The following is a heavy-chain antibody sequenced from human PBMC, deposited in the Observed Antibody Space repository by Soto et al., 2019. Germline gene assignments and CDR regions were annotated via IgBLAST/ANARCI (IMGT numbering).Heavy chain of an antibody. CDR3: ARGQGNYYYYGMDV. CDR1: GYTFTGYY. V-gene: IGHV1-2*02. CDR2: INPNSGGT. D-gene: IGHD3-10*01. J-gene: IGHJ6*02. Sequence: ASVKVSCKASGYTFTGYYMRWVRQAPGQGLEWMGWINPNSGGTNYAQKFQGRVTMTRDTSISTAYMELSRLRSDDTAVYYCARGQGNYYYYGMDVWGQGTTVTVSS.